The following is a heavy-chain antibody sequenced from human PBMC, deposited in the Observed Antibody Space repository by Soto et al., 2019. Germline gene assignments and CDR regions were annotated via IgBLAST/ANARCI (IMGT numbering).Heavy chain of an antibody. D-gene: IGHD1-1*01. CDR1: GGTFSSYA. CDR2: INAGNGDT. J-gene: IGHJ4*02. CDR3: ARDPGTGAALRAYHFDY. Sequence: ASVKVSCKASGGTFSSYAISWVRQAPGQGLEWMGWINAGNGDTKYSEKFQGRVTITRDTSANTAYMELSSLRSEDTSVYYCARDPGTGAALRAYHFDYWGQGTLVTVSS. V-gene: IGHV1-3*01.